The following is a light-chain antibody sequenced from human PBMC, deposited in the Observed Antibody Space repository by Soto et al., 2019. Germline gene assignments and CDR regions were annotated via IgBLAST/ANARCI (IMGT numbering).Light chain of an antibody. Sequence: QSALTQPASVSGSPGQSITISCTGTSSDVGGYNYVSWYQQHPGKVPKLMIYDVSNRPSGVSNRFSGSKSGNTASLTISGLQAEDEADYYCSSYTSSNTLYVFGTGTKVTVL. J-gene: IGLJ1*01. CDR2: DVS. V-gene: IGLV2-14*01. CDR3: SSYTSSNTLYV. CDR1: SSDVGGYNY.